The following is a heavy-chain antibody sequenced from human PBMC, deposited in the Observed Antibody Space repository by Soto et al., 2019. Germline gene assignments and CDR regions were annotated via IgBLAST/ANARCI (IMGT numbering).Heavy chain of an antibody. D-gene: IGHD6-19*01. CDR2: IIPMFDTA. J-gene: IGHJ3*01. Sequence: QVVLVQSGAEVKNPGSSVKVSCKASGGTFGRNAINWVRQAPGQGFEWMGGIIPMFDTANHAQKFRDRIMITADESTNTEYLELNNLRSEDTAIYYCARPQGSGWRFNALDFWGQGTMVTVSS. CDR1: GGTFGRNA. CDR3: ARPQGSGWRFNALDF. V-gene: IGHV1-69*01.